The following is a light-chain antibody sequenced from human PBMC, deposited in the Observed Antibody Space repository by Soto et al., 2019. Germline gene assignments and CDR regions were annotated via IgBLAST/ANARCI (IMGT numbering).Light chain of an antibody. J-gene: IGKJ5*01. V-gene: IGKV1-39*01. CDR2: AAS. CDR1: ESIARH. Sequence: DIQMTQSPSSLSASVGDRVTITCRASESIARHLNWYQQKPGKAPKLLIYAASSVQNGVPSRCRGSGSGTEFTLTISNLQPEDFATYYCQQTYSTLSITFGQGTRLEIK. CDR3: QQTYSTLSIT.